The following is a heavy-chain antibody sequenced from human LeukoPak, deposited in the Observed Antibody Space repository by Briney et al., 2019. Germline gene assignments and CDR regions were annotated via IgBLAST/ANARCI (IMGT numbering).Heavy chain of an antibody. D-gene: IGHD2-8*01. CDR1: GGSISTFY. Sequence: SETLSLTCTVSGGSISTFYWSWIRQPPGKGLEWIGYIYYSGSTNYNPSLKSRVTMSIDTSKNQFSLQLNSVTPEDTAVYYCARAPNYDAFDIWGQGTMVTVSS. J-gene: IGHJ3*02. V-gene: IGHV4-59*12. CDR3: ARAPNYDAFDI. CDR2: IYYSGST.